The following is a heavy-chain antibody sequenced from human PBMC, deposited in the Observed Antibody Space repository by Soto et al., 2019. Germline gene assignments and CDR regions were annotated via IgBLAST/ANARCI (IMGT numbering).Heavy chain of an antibody. CDR2: IWYDGSNE. V-gene: IGHV3-33*01. D-gene: IGHD6-6*01. Sequence: QVQLVESGGGVVQPGRSLILSCAASGFAFSNYGMHWVRQTPGKGLEWVALIWYDGSNEYYADSVKGRFTISRDNSKNTLYLQMHSLRAEDTAVYFCARSPPGVAGRYYFDFWGQGTLVTVSS. J-gene: IGHJ4*02. CDR1: GFAFSNYG. CDR3: ARSPPGVAGRYYFDF.